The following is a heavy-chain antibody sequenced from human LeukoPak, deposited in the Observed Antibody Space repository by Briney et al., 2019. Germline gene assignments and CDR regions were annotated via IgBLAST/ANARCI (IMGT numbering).Heavy chain of an antibody. V-gene: IGHV3-53*01. D-gene: IGHD4-23*01. CDR2: IYSGGGT. Sequence: GGSLILFCAVSGFTVSSNYMSWVRQDPGKGLEWVSLIYSGGGTYYADSVRGRFTISSDDSKTTLYLQLNSLRAKDTAVYDCERRAGGYSHPYDYWGQGTLVTVSS. CDR1: GFTVSSNY. CDR3: ERRAGGYSHPYDY. J-gene: IGHJ4*02.